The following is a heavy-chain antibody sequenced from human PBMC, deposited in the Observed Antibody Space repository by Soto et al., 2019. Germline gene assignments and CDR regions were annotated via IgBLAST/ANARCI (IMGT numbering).Heavy chain of an antibody. CDR2: ISYDGTYE. D-gene: IGHD7-27*01. CDR3: AKDPSNPPPDYGMDV. Sequence: TGGSLRLSCAASGFIFISYGMHWVRQAPGKGLEWVATISYDGTYEYYADSVKGRFTISRDNSKNTLYLQMHSLGAEDTALYYCAKDPSNPPPDYGMDVWGQGTTVTVSS. J-gene: IGHJ6*02. CDR1: GFIFISYG. V-gene: IGHV3-30*18.